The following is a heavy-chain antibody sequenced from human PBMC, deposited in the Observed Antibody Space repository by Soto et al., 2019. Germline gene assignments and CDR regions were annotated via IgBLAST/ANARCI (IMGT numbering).Heavy chain of an antibody. CDR3: ATDSNDDVSNSF. V-gene: IGHV1-69*13. CDR1: GGTLNNYA. Sequence: SVKVSCKASGGTLNNYAINWVRQAPGQGLEWMGGILPVSAPPDYAQKFQGRVSITADHSTSTVYMELSRLKSDDTAVYFCATDSNDDVSNSFWGQRTLVTVSS. J-gene: IGHJ4*02. D-gene: IGHD2-15*01. CDR2: ILPVSAPP.